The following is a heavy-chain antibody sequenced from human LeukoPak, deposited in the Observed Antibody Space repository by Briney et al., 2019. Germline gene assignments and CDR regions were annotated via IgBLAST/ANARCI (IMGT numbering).Heavy chain of an antibody. D-gene: IGHD3-16*02. CDR1: GGSISSYY. J-gene: IGHJ4*02. Sequence: PSETLSLTCTVSGGSISSYYWSWIRQPPGKGLEWIGYIYYSGSTNYNPSLKSRVTISVDTSKNQFSLKLSSVTAADTAVYYCARSPLYDYVWGSYRYTFDYWGQGTLVTVSS. CDR2: IYYSGST. CDR3: ARSPLYDYVWGSYRYTFDY. V-gene: IGHV4-59*12.